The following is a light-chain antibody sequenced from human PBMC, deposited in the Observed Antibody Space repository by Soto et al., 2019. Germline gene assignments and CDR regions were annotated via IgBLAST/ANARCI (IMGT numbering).Light chain of an antibody. J-gene: IGKJ1*01. Sequence: EILLTQSPGTLSLSPGERATLSCRASQSVSSSYLAWYQQKPGQAPRLLIYGASSRATVIPDRFSGTGSGTDFTLTISRLEPEDFAVYYCQQYGSSPWTFGQGNKVEI. CDR1: QSVSSSY. V-gene: IGKV3-20*01. CDR2: GAS. CDR3: QQYGSSPWT.